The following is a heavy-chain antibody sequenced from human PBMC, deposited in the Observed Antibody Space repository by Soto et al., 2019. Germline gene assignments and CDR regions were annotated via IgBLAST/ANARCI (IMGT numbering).Heavy chain of an antibody. CDR1: GGSISSGDYY. D-gene: IGHD3-16*01. CDR2: IYYSGST. Sequence: SETLSLTCTVSGGSISSGDYYWSWIRQPPGKGLEWIGYIYYSGSTYYNPSLKSRVTISVDTSKNQFSLKLSSVTAADTAVYYCARDLKYPWGGPNWFDPWGQGTLVTVSS. CDR3: ARDLKYPWGGPNWFDP. J-gene: IGHJ5*02. V-gene: IGHV4-30-4*01.